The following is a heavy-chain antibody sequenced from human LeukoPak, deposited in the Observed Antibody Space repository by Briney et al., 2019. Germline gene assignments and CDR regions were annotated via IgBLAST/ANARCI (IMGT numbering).Heavy chain of an antibody. Sequence: GGSLRLSCEVSGLTFSTHGMSWVRQAPGKGLEWVSAISGSGGSTYYADSVKGRFTISRDNSKNTLYLQMNSLRAEDTAVYYCARDRRSSGWNTLLYWGQGTLVTVSS. CDR3: ARDRRSSGWNTLLY. V-gene: IGHV3-23*01. CDR1: GLTFSTHG. CDR2: ISGSGGST. J-gene: IGHJ4*02. D-gene: IGHD6-19*01.